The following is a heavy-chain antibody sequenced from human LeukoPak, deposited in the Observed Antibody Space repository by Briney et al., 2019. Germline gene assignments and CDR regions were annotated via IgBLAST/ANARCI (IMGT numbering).Heavy chain of an antibody. CDR2: IRYDGSNK. D-gene: IGHD1-26*01. CDR1: GFTFSSYG. V-gene: IGHV3-30*02. J-gene: IGHJ4*02. Sequence: GGSLRLSCAAAGFTFSSYGMHWVRQAPGKGLEWVAFIRYDGSNKYYADSVKGRFTISRDNSKNTLYLQMNSLRAEDTAVYYCARRRDSGSLQHFDYWGQGTLVTVSS. CDR3: ARRRDSGSLQHFDY.